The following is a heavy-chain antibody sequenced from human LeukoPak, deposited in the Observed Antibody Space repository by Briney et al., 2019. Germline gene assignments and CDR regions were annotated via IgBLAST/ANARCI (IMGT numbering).Heavy chain of an antibody. CDR3: ARVGLGYCSSTSCPWVAYYYYYYMDV. Sequence: GGSLRLSCAASGFTFSSYWMHWVRQAPGKGLVWVSRINSDGSSTSYADSVKGRFTISRDNAKNTLYLQMNSLRAEDTAVYYCARVGLGYCSSTSCPWVAYYYYYYMDVWGKGTTVTISS. J-gene: IGHJ6*03. CDR2: INSDGSST. V-gene: IGHV3-74*01. CDR1: GFTFSSYW. D-gene: IGHD2-2*01.